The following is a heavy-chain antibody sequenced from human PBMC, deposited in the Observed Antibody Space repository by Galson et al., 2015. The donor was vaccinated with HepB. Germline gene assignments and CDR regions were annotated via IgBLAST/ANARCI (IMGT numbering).Heavy chain of an antibody. CDR1: GYSFTSYG. CDR3: ARTYTEAFDV. J-gene: IGHJ3*01. D-gene: IGHD3-16*01. V-gene: IGHV1-18*01. Sequence: SVKVSCKASGYSFTSYGISWVRQAPGQGLEWMGWISVNNGKTDYAQKLQGRVTMTTDTSTSTAYLELRSLRSDDTALYYCARTYTEAFDVWGQGTMVTVSS. CDR2: ISVNNGKT.